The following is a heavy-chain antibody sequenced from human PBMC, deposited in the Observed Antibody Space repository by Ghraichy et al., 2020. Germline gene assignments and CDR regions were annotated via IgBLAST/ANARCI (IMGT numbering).Heavy chain of an antibody. Sequence: KGWINVASGDTKYSPKFQGRITITRDTSATTTYMELSSLRSEDTALYYCASIGGAALDYWGLGTQITVAT. CDR2: INVASGDT. CDR3: ASIGGAALDY. J-gene: IGHJ4*02. V-gene: IGHV1-3*01. D-gene: IGHD6-6*01.